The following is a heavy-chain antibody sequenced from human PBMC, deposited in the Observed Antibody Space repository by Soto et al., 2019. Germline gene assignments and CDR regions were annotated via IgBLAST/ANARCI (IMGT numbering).Heavy chain of an antibody. D-gene: IGHD3-3*01. Sequence: SETLSLTCTVSGGSITSGDNYWRWIRQPPGKGLEWIGYIYYSGHTYYNPSLKSRLTISVDTSKNQFSLKLSSVTAADTAVYYCARTYWSGWGRRLFDSWRQGALVTVTS. J-gene: IGHJ4*02. CDR1: GGSITSGDNY. V-gene: IGHV4-30-4*01. CDR3: ARTYWSGWGRRLFDS. CDR2: IYYSGHT.